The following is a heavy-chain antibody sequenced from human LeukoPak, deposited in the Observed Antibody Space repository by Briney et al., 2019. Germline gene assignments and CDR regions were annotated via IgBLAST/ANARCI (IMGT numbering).Heavy chain of an antibody. D-gene: IGHD3-22*01. J-gene: IGHJ4*02. CDR2: ISGSGGST. CDR1: GFTFSSYA. CDR3: AKEGDSSGYLLYYFDY. V-gene: IGHV3-23*01. Sequence: PGGSLRLSCAASGFTFSSYAMSWVRQAPGKGLEWVSAISGSGGSTYSADSVKGRFTISRDNSKNTLYLQMNSLRAEDTAVYYCAKEGDSSGYLLYYFDYWGQGTLVTVSS.